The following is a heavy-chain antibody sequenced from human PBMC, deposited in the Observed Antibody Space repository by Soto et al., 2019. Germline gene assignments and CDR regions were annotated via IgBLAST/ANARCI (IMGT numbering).Heavy chain of an antibody. CDR3: AKDLQSYGDYDYYCYGMDV. Sequence: QVQLVESGGGEVQPGRSLTISCAASGFTFSTYGMHWVRQTPGKGLEWVAVISYDGTNKSYSDSVKGRFTISRDNFKNTLTLQMHSLRADDTAVYSCAKDLQSYGDYDYYCYGMDVWGLGTRVTVSS. V-gene: IGHV3-30*18. D-gene: IGHD4-17*01. CDR2: ISYDGTNK. J-gene: IGHJ6*02. CDR1: GFTFSTYG.